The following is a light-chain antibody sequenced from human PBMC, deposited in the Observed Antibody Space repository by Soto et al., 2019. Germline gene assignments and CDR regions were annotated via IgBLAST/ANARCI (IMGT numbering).Light chain of an antibody. J-gene: IGKJ1*01. CDR2: WAS. Sequence: DIVMAQSPDSLAASLGERATINCKSSQSILYSSNNRNYLAWYQQKPGQPPKLLIYWASTRESGVPDRFSGSGSGTDFTLTINSLQAEDVAVYYCQQYYSTLWTFGQGTKVEIK. CDR1: QSILYSSNNRNY. V-gene: IGKV4-1*01. CDR3: QQYYSTLWT.